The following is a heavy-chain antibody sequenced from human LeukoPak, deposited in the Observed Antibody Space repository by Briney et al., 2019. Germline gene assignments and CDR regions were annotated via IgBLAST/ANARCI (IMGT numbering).Heavy chain of an antibody. J-gene: IGHJ4*02. CDR3: ARDESGSRFDY. CDR2: ISTSSSYI. CDR1: RYSFNTYG. Sequence: GGSLRLSCPASRYSFNTYGMNWVRQAPGKGLEWVSSISTSSSYIYYADSVKGRFTISRDNAKNSLYLQMSSLRGEDTAVYYWARDESGSRFDYWGQGTLVTVSS. V-gene: IGHV3-21*01. D-gene: IGHD1-26*01.